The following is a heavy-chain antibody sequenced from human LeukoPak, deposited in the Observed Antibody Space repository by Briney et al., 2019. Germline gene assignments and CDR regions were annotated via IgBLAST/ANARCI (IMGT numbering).Heavy chain of an antibody. V-gene: IGHV1-69*13. CDR2: IIPIFGTP. D-gene: IGHD6-19*01. Sequence: SVKVSCKASGGTFSRYAISWVRQAPGQGLEGMGGIIPIFGTPNYAQKFQARVTITADESTSTAYMELSSLRSDDTAVYYCARAFGSGWPVDYWGQGTLVTVSS. CDR3: ARAFGSGWPVDY. J-gene: IGHJ4*02. CDR1: GGTFSRYA.